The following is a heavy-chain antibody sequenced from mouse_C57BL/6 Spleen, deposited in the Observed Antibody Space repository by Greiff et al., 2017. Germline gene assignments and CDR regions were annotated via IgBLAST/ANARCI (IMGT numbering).Heavy chain of an antibody. Sequence: QVQLQQPGAELVRPGSSVKLSCKASGYTFTSYWMDWVKQRPGQGLEWIGNIYPSDSETPYNQKFKDKATLTVDKSSSTAYMQLSSLTSEDAAVYYCASLGGNYYFDYWGQGTTLTVSS. CDR2: IYPSDSET. CDR1: GYTFTSYW. D-gene: IGHD2-1*01. V-gene: IGHV1-61*01. CDR3: ASLGGNYYFDY. J-gene: IGHJ2*01.